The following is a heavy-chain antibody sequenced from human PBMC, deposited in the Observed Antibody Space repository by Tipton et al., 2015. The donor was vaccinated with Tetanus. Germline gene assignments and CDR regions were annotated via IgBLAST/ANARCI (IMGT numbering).Heavy chain of an antibody. D-gene: IGHD5-12*01. J-gene: IGHJ4*02. CDR1: GDSFGAFY. CDR3: VRASRGYDAR. V-gene: IGHV4-34*01. Sequence: TLSLTCAVYGDSFGAFYWSWIRQPPGGGLEWVGDINYSGVTNYNPSLMSRLAMSADMSRNQFSLRLSSVTAADTAIYYCVRASRGYDARWGQGTLVTVSS. CDR2: INYSGVT.